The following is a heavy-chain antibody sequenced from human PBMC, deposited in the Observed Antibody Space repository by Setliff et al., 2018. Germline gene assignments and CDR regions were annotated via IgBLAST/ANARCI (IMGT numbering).Heavy chain of an antibody. CDR2: IYHSGST. J-gene: IGHJ5*02. V-gene: IGHV4-4*02. CDR3: ARDVRYYYGSGSYYNDWFDP. Sequence: PSETLSLTCAVSGGSITRSNWWSWVRQSPGKGLEWIGEIYHSGSTNYNPSLKSRVTISVDTSKNQFSLKLSSVTAADTAVYYCARDVRYYYGSGSYYNDWFDPWGQGTLVTVSS. CDR1: GGSITRSNW. D-gene: IGHD3-10*01.